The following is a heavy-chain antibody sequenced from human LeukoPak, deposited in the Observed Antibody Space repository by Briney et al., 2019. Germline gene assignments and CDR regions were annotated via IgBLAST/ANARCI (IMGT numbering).Heavy chain of an antibody. V-gene: IGHV4-34*01. Sequence: SETLSLTCTVSGGSISHYYWSWISQPPGKGLEWIGEINHSGSTNYNPSLKSRVTISVDTSKNQFSLKLSSVTAADTAVYYCARGYSFPISSSWYAYWGQGTLVTVSS. CDR1: GGSISHYY. CDR2: INHSGST. CDR3: ARGYSFPISSSWYAY. J-gene: IGHJ4*02. D-gene: IGHD6-13*01.